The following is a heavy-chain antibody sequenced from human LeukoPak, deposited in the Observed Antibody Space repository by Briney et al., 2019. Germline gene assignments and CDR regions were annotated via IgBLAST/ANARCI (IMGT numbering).Heavy chain of an antibody. CDR2: IIPIFGTA. D-gene: IGHD2-2*02. CDR1: GGTFSSYA. Sequence: GASVKVSCKASGGTFSSYAISWVRQAPGQGLEWIGGIIPIFGTANYAQKFQGRVTITADESTSTAYMELSSLRSEDTAVYYCASRRTSHCSSTSCYTQANYYYYYMDVWGKGTTVTVSS. V-gene: IGHV1-69*13. J-gene: IGHJ6*03. CDR3: ASRRTSHCSSTSCYTQANYYYYYMDV.